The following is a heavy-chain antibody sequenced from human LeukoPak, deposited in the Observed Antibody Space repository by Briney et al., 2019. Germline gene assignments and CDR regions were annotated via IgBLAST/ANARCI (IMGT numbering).Heavy chain of an antibody. D-gene: IGHD2-15*01. Sequence: ASVKVSCKASGYTFTSYGISWVRQAPGQGLESMGWISAYNGNTNYAQKLQGRVTMTTDTSTSTAYMELRSLRSDDTAVYYCARVVVVAATHPDAFDIWGPGTMVTVSS. CDR2: ISAYNGNT. CDR1: GYTFTSYG. J-gene: IGHJ3*02. CDR3: ARVVVVAATHPDAFDI. V-gene: IGHV1-18*01.